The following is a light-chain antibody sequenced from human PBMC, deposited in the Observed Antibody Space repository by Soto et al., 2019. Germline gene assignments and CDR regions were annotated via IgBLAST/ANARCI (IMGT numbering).Light chain of an antibody. Sequence: EIVLTQSPVTLSLSPGERATLSCRASQRVTANYLAWYQQRPGQAPRLLIYDASKRATGIPARFSGSGSGTDFTLTISSLEPEDFAVYYCQQRSNWPLTFGAATKVDIK. CDR3: QQRSNWPLT. J-gene: IGKJ3*01. CDR2: DAS. V-gene: IGKV3-11*01. CDR1: QRVTANY.